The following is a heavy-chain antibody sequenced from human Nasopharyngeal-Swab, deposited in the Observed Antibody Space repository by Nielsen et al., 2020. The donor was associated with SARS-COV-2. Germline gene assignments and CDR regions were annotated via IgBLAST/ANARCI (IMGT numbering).Heavy chain of an antibody. CDR2: TYYRSKWYN. Sequence: WIRQSPSRGLEWLGRTYYRSKWYNDYAVSVESRITINPDTSKNQFSLHLNSVTPEDTAVYYCARARGAYGDYYYYYYTDVWGKGTTVTASS. CDR3: ARARGAYGDYYYYYYTDV. D-gene: IGHD4-17*01. V-gene: IGHV6-1*01. J-gene: IGHJ6*03.